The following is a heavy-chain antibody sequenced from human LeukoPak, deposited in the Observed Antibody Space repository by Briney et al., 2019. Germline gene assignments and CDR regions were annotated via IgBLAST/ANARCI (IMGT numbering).Heavy chain of an antibody. V-gene: IGHV3-11*04. Sequence: GGSLRLSCVASGFTFTDHYMSWVRQAPGKRLEWVSYISSGGDIIYYADSVKGRFTISRDNAKNSLYLQMNSLRAEDTAVYYCARVAVGAAHFDYWGQGTLVTVSS. J-gene: IGHJ4*02. CDR3: ARVAVGAAHFDY. D-gene: IGHD1-26*01. CDR1: GFTFTDHY. CDR2: ISSGGDII.